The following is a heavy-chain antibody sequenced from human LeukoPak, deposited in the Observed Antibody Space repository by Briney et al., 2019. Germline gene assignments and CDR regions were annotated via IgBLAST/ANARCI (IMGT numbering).Heavy chain of an antibody. CDR3: AKDLTSGSGSYSWGLFDY. CDR1: GFTFTSYA. V-gene: IGHV3-23*01. D-gene: IGHD3-10*01. Sequence: PGGSLRLSCAASGFTFTSYAMSWVRQAPGKGLEWVSGISGSGGSTVYADSVKGRFTISRDNSKNTLYLQMNSLRAEDTAVYYCAKDLTSGSGSYSWGLFDYWGQGTLVTVSS. CDR2: ISGSGGST. J-gene: IGHJ4*02.